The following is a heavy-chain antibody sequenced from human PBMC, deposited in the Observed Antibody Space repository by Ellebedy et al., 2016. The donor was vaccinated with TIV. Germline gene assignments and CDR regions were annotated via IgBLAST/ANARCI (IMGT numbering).Heavy chain of an antibody. J-gene: IGHJ3*02. Sequence: GESLKISCVVSGFTVNSNYMSWVRQAPGKGLEWVSVISVGGSTYYADSVEGRFVISRDNSKDALFLQMNSLRAEDTAVYYCASETFNDVDLELWGLFDMWGQGTTVTVSS. D-gene: IGHD3-16*01. CDR2: ISVGGST. CDR1: GFTVNSNY. V-gene: IGHV3-66*01. CDR3: ASETFNDVDLELWGLFDM.